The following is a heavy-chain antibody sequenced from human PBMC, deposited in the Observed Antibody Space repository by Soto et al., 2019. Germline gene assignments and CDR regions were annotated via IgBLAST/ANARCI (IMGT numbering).Heavy chain of an antibody. V-gene: IGHV4-31*03. CDR1: GGSISSGGYY. Sequence: QVQLQESGPGLVKPSQTLSLTCTVSGGSISSGGYYWSWIRQHPGKGLEWIGYIYYSGSTYYNPSLKSRVTISVDTSKNQCSLKLSSVTAADTAGYYCARGVSGATIDYWGQGTLVTVSS. D-gene: IGHD1-26*01. J-gene: IGHJ4*02. CDR3: ARGVSGATIDY. CDR2: IYYSGST.